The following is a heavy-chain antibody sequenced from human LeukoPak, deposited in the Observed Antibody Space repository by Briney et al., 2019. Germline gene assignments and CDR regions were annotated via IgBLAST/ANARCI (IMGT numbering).Heavy chain of an antibody. D-gene: IGHD6-19*01. J-gene: IGHJ5*02. CDR3: ARQISSGTQPSDWFDP. V-gene: IGHV4-39*01. CDR2: IYYSGTT. Sequence: PSETLSLTCTVSGGSISSTSYYWGWIRQPPGRGLEWIASIYYSGTTYYNPSLKSRVTISVDTSKNQFSLKLSSVSAADTAVYYCARQISSGTQPSDWFDPWGQGTLVTVSS. CDR1: GGSISSTSYY.